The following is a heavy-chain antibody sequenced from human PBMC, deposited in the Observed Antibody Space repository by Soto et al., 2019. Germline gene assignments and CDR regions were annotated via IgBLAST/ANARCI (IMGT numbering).Heavy chain of an antibody. CDR1: GFTFSSYG. Sequence: QVQLVESGGGVVQPGRSLRLSCAASGFTFSSYGMHWVRQAPGKGLEWVALIWYDGSNKYYADSVKGRFTISRDNSKNTLYLQMNSLRAEDTAVYYGATRYYYGSGSYHLDNWGQGSLVTVSS. CDR2: IWYDGSNK. D-gene: IGHD3-10*01. V-gene: IGHV3-33*03. CDR3: ATRYYYGSGSYHLDN. J-gene: IGHJ4*02.